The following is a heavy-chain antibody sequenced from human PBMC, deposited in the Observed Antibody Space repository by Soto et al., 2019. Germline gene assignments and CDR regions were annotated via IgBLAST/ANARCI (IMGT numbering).Heavy chain of an antibody. Sequence: EVQLVESGGGLVQPGGSLRRSCAASGFTFSSYWMHWVRQAPGKGLVWVSSINVDGSSTNYADSVKGRFTISKDNAKDSLYLQMNSLRAEDTAVYSRARPSSGWSFGYWGHGTLFSVSS. CDR3: ARPSSGWSFGY. CDR1: GFTFSSYW. V-gene: IGHV3-74*01. D-gene: IGHD6-19*01. CDR2: INVDGSST. J-gene: IGHJ4*01.